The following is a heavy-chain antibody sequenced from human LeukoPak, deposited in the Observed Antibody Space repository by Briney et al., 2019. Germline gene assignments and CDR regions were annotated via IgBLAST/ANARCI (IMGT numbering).Heavy chain of an antibody. CDR3: AKGGSYAPLDI. CDR1: GFTFSDSA. CDR2: ISTSGGDA. Sequence: GGSLRLSCTASGFTFSDSAMTWVRQAPGKGLDWVSAISTSGGDAIYTDSVKDRFTISRDNPKNALYLQMNSLRAEDTAIYYCAKGGSYAPLDIWGQGTLVTVSS. J-gene: IGHJ4*02. D-gene: IGHD1-26*01. V-gene: IGHV3-23*01.